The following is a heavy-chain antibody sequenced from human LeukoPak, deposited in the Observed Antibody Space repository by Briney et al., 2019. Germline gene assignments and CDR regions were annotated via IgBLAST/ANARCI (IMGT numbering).Heavy chain of an antibody. CDR3: ARDDYGMDV. J-gene: IGHJ6*02. Sequence: GGSLRLSCAASGFTFSSYAMHWVRQAPGKGLEWVAVISYDGSNKYYADSVKGRFTISRDNAKNSLYLQMNSLRDEDTAVYYCARDDYGMDVCGQGTTVTVSS. CDR2: ISYDGSNK. V-gene: IGHV3-30-3*01. CDR1: GFTFSSYA.